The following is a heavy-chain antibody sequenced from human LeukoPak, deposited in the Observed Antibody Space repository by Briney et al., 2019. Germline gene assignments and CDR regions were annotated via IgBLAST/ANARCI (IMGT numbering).Heavy chain of an antibody. Sequence: GRSLRLSCAASGFXFSSYGIHWVRQAPGKGLEWVAVIWYDGNRKYYEDSVKGRFTISRDNSKNTLYLQMNSLRAEDTAVYYCARVYGSGSYYYHYAMDVWGQGITVTVSS. V-gene: IGHV3-33*08. CDR2: IWYDGNRK. D-gene: IGHD3-10*01. CDR1: GFXFSSYG. J-gene: IGHJ6*02. CDR3: ARVYGSGSYYYHYAMDV.